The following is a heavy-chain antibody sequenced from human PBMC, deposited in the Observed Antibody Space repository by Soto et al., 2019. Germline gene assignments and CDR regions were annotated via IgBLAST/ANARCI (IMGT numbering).Heavy chain of an antibody. CDR1: GDSISSYY. V-gene: IGHV4-59*01. CDR3: ARGLNPHSGYDLIFDY. D-gene: IGHD5-12*01. Sequence: QVQLQESGPGLVKPSETLSLTCTVSGDSISSYYWTWIRQPPGKGLEWIGYISYSGSTKYNPSLKSRVTISVDTSKNQVSLKLRSVTAADTAVYYCARGLNPHSGYDLIFDYWGQGTLVTVSS. CDR2: ISYSGST. J-gene: IGHJ4*02.